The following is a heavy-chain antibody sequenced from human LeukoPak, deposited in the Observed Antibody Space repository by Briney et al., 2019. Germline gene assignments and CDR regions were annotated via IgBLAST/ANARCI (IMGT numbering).Heavy chain of an antibody. V-gene: IGHV4-39*01. CDR2: IYYNGRT. Sequence: PSETLSLTCTVSGDSINNNNYYWGWIRQPPGEGLEWIGNIYYNGRTYYSPSLKSRGTISVDTSNNQFSLKLNSVTAAETAVYYCARITDRTIFGEIMHGFDVWGQGTPVTVSS. D-gene: IGHD3-3*01. CDR3: ARITDRTIFGEIMHGFDV. J-gene: IGHJ3*01. CDR1: GDSINNNNYY.